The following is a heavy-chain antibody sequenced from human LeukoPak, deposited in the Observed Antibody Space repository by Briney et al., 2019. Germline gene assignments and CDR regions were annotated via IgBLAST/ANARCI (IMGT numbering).Heavy chain of an antibody. J-gene: IGHJ4*02. CDR1: GGTFSSYA. CDR3: ARGGTGYQLPQIIYYFDY. V-gene: IGHV1-69*05. D-gene: IGHD2-2*01. Sequence: SVKVSCKASGGTFSSYAISWVRQAPGQGLEWMGGIIPIFGTANYAQKFQGRVTITTDESTSTAYMELSSLRSEDTAVYYCARGGTGYQLPQIIYYFDYWGQGTLVTVSS. CDR2: IIPIFGTA.